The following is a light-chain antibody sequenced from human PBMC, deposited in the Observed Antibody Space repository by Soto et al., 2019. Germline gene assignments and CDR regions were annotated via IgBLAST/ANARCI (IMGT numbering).Light chain of an antibody. CDR1: SSDAGGYNY. J-gene: IGLJ1*01. CDR3: SSYAGSVYV. V-gene: IGLV2-8*01. CDR2: EVS. Sequence: QSALTQPPSASGSPGQSVTISCTGTSSDAGGYNYVSWYQQHPGKAPKLMIYEVSKRPSGVPDRFSGSKSGNTASLTVSGLQAEDEADYYCSSYAGSVYVFGTGTKVTVL.